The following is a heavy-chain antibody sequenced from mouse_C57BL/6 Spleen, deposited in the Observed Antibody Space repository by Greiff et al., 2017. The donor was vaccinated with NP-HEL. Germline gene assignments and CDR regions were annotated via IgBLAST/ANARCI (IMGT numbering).Heavy chain of an antibody. V-gene: IGHV1-78*01. CDR3: ARTLYYGSSYHYFDD. D-gene: IGHD1-1*01. Sequence: VQLQQSDAELVKPGASVKISCKVSGYTFTDHTIHWMKQRPEQGLEWIGYIYPRDGSTKYNEKFKGKATLTADKSSSTAYMQLNSLTSEDSAVYFCARTLYYGSSYHYFDDWGQGTTLTVSS. CDR1: GYTFTDHT. J-gene: IGHJ2*01. CDR2: IYPRDGST.